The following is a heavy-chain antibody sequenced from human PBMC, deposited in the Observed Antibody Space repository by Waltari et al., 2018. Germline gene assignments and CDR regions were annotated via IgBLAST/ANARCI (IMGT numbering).Heavy chain of an antibody. Sequence: QVELQESGPGLVQPSETLSLACAVSGVSISSGSYWSWIRQPPGKGLEWVGYIGGGTLNPHLNSSPEIARPLPKYTYKNDFYLSLTSLTAADTALYYCARTAIKSGNWDPFESWGQGVLVTVSS. D-gene: IGHD1-1*01. CDR1: GVSISSGSY. CDR2: IGGGTLNP. V-gene: IGHV4-38-2*01. CDR3: ARTAIKSGNWDPFES. J-gene: IGHJ4*02.